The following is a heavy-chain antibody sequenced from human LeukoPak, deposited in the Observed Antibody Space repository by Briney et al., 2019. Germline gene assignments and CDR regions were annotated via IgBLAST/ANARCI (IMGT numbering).Heavy chain of an antibody. CDR1: GFTFNSYA. J-gene: IGHJ4*02. D-gene: IGHD2-2*03. V-gene: IGHV3-23*01. CDR3: AKDNGYCTSTSCFLEY. Sequence: GGSLRLSCVASGFTFNSYAMSWVRQAPGKGLEWVSAISGSGGSTYYADYVKGRFTISRDNSKSTLYLQMNGLGAEDTALYYCAKDNGYCTSTSCFLEYWGQGTLVTVSS. CDR2: ISGSGGST.